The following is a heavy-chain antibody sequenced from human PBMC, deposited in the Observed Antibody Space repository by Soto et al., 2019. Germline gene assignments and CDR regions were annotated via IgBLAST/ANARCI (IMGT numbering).Heavy chain of an antibody. D-gene: IGHD6-13*01. V-gene: IGHV1-3*01. J-gene: IGHJ4*02. CDR1: GYTFTSYA. CDR2: INAGNGNT. CDR3: ARVGSSSWYSNFDY. Sequence: ASVKVSCKASGYTFTSYAMHWVRQAPGQRLEWMGWINAGNGNTKYSQKFQGRVTITRDTSASTAYMELSSLRSEDTAVYYCARVGSSSWYSNFDYWGQGTLVTVSS.